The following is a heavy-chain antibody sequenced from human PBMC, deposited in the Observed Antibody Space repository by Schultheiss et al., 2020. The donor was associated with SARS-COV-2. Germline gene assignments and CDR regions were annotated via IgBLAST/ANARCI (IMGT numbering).Heavy chain of an antibody. CDR1: GYSISSGYY. J-gene: IGHJ4*02. CDR3: ARDWRGEYYFDS. CDR2: LYHSGST. Sequence: SETLSLTCGVSGYSISSGYYWGWIRQPPGKGLEWIGSLYHSGSTYYNPSLKSRVTMSVDTSKNQFSLKLSSVTAADTAVYYCARDWRGEYYFDSWGQGTLVTVSS. D-gene: IGHD3-10*01. V-gene: IGHV4-38-2*02.